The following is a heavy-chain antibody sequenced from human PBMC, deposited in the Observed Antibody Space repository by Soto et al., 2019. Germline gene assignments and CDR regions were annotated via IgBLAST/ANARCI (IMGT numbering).Heavy chain of an antibody. CDR2: IYYSGST. V-gene: IGHV4-39*01. CDR1: GGSISSSSYY. J-gene: IGHJ5*02. CDR3: ARHQWELQPQYNWFDP. Sequence: PSETLSLTCTVSGGSISSSSYYWGWIRQPPGKGLEWIGSIYYSGSTYYNPSLKSRVTISVDTSKNQFSLKLSSVTAADTAVYYCARHQWELQPQYNWFDPWGQGTLVTVSS. D-gene: IGHD1-26*01.